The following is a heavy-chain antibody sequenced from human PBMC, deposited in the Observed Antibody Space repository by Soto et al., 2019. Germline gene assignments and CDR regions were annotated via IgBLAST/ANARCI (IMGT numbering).Heavy chain of an antibody. Sequence: GASVKVSCKASGGTFSSYAISWVRQAPGQGLEWMGGIIPIFDTADYAQKFQGRVTITADESTNTAYMELSSLRSEDTAVYYCAGHSSGYRALDAFDIWGQGTMVTVSS. V-gene: IGHV1-69*13. CDR2: IIPIFDTA. D-gene: IGHD3-22*01. CDR1: GGTFSSYA. J-gene: IGHJ3*02. CDR3: AGHSSGYRALDAFDI.